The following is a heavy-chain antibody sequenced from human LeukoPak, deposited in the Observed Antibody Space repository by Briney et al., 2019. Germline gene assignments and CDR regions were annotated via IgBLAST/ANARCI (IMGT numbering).Heavy chain of an antibody. J-gene: IGHJ4*02. CDR2: INHSGST. CDR1: GGSFSGYY. Sequence: SETLSLTCAVYGGSFSGYYWSWIRQPPGKGLEWIGEINHSGSTNYNPSLKSRVTISVDTSKNQFSLKLSSVTAADTAVYYCARFYYDSSGYYYVACWGQGTLVTVSS. D-gene: IGHD3-22*01. CDR3: ARFYYDSSGYYYVAC. V-gene: IGHV4-34*01.